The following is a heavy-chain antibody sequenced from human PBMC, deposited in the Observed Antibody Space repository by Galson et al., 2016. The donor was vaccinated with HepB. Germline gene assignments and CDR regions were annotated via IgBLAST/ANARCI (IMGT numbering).Heavy chain of an antibody. CDR2: ISPYNGNT. Sequence: SVKVSCKASGYTFTSHGITWVRQAPGQGLEWMGWISPYNGNTNYAQKVQGRVTMATDTSSNTAYMELRRLTSDDTAVYYCARDAVTVAAFDIWGQGTVVIVSS. CDR1: GYTFTSHG. V-gene: IGHV1-18*01. CDR3: ARDAVTVAAFDI. J-gene: IGHJ3*02. D-gene: IGHD6-19*01.